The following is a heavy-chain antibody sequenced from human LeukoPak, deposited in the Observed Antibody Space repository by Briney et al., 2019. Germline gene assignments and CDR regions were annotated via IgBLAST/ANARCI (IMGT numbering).Heavy chain of an antibody. D-gene: IGHD6-19*01. CDR3: ARDGSGWSFDY. J-gene: IGHJ4*02. Sequence: GGSLRLSCAASGFIFSSYWMYWVRQAPGKGLVWVSHINDDGSTTTYADSVKGRFTISRDNAKNTLYLQISSLRAEDTAVYYCARDGSGWSFDYWGQGTLVTVSS. CDR2: INDDGSTT. CDR1: GFIFSSYW. V-gene: IGHV3-74*01.